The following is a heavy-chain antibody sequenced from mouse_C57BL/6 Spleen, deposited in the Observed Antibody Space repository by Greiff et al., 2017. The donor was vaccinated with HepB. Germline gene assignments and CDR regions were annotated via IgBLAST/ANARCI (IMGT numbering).Heavy chain of an antibody. D-gene: IGHD2-4*01. V-gene: IGHV5-12*01. Sequence: EVKLVESGGGLVQPGGSLKLSCAASGFTFSDYYMYWVRQTPEKRLEWVAYISNGGGSTYYPDTVKGRFTISRDNAKNTLYLQMSRLKSEDTAMYYCARTRLRREAMDYWGQGTSVTVSS. CDR1: GFTFSDYY. CDR3: ARTRLRREAMDY. J-gene: IGHJ4*01. CDR2: ISNGGGST.